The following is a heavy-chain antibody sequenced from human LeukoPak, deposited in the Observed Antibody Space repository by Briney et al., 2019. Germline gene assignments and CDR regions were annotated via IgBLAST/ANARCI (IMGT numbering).Heavy chain of an antibody. Sequence: ASVKVSCKASGYTFTGYYMHWVRQAPGQGLEWMGWINPNSGGTNYAQKFQGRVTMTRDTSISTAYMELSRLRSDDAAVYYCVRDGHMVRGVIAFDIWGQGTMVTVSS. V-gene: IGHV1-2*02. J-gene: IGHJ3*02. CDR2: INPNSGGT. CDR1: GYTFTGYY. D-gene: IGHD3-10*01. CDR3: VRDGHMVRGVIAFDI.